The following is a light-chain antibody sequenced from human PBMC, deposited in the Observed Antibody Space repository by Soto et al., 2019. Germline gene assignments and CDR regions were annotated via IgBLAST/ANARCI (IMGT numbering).Light chain of an antibody. J-gene: IGKJ1*01. V-gene: IGKV1-5*03. CDR1: QSINNL. CDR2: KES. CDR3: QQYHTYCT. Sequence: DIQMTQSPSTLSASVGDRVTITCRASQSINNLLAWYQEKPGKAPKLLIYKESSLESGVPSKFSGSGSGTEFTLTISSLQPDDFATYYCQQYHTYCTFGQGTKVDIK.